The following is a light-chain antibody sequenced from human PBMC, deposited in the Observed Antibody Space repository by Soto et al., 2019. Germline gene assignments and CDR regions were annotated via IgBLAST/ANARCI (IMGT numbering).Light chain of an antibody. CDR3: QHYGSLVLT. J-gene: IGKJ4*01. CDR1: ESVSSSY. Sequence: EMVLTQSPGTLSLSPGERATLSCSASESVSSSYLAWYQQKPGQAPRLLIYGASSRATGIPDRFSGSGSGTDFTLTISRLEPEDFAVYYCQHYGSLVLTFGGGTKVEI. CDR2: GAS. V-gene: IGKV3-20*01.